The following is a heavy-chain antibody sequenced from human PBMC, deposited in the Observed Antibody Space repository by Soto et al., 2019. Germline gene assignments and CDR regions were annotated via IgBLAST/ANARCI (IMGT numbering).Heavy chain of an antibody. Sequence: QEQEQQWGVGLLKPSETLSLTCAVYNGSFSNYYWSWIRQPPGKGLEWIGEINHTGNLKNNPSLKSRVTISVDESKTQFSLKLTSVTAADTAVYYCARGLGDVSTGYYPPVMGFWGRGTLVTVSS. CDR3: ARGLGDVSTGYYPPVMGF. V-gene: IGHV4-34*01. D-gene: IGHD3-9*01. CDR1: NGSFSNYY. CDR2: INHTGNL. J-gene: IGHJ4*02.